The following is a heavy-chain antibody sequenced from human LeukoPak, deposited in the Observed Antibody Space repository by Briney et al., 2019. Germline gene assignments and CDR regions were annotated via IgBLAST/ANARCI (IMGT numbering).Heavy chain of an antibody. CDR1: GFTFSSYS. Sequence: GGSLRLSCAASGFTFSSYSMNWVRQAPGKGLEWVSYISSSSSTIYYADSVKGRFTISRDNAKNSLYLQMNSLRAEDTTVYYCAKYRNPDDYGDYVSFSPHAFDIWGQGTMVTVSS. CDR3: AKYRNPDDYGDYVSFSPHAFDI. CDR2: ISSSSSTI. D-gene: IGHD4-17*01. J-gene: IGHJ3*02. V-gene: IGHV3-48*01.